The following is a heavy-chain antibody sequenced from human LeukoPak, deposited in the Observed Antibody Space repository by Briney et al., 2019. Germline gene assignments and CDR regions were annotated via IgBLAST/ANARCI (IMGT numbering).Heavy chain of an antibody. D-gene: IGHD3-10*01. CDR1: GFTFSSYG. CDR2: ISYDGSNK. Sequence: QPGRSLRFSGEASGFTFSSYGMHWVGQGPGKGLRWGAGISYDGSNKYYADSVNGRFTIPRDHCKNTLYLQMNSLRAEDTAVYYCAKDLRISLGTYGSHYYYGIDVWGQGTTVIVSS. CDR3: AKDLRISLGTYGSHYYYGIDV. V-gene: IGHV3-30*18. J-gene: IGHJ6*02.